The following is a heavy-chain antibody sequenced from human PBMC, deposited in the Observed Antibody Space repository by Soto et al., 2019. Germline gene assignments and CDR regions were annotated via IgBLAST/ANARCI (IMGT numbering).Heavy chain of an antibody. V-gene: IGHV4-59*01. J-gene: IGHJ4*02. D-gene: IGHD6-19*01. CDR2: IYNGGST. CDR1: GDSISTFY. Sequence: SETLSLTCTVSGDSISTFYWSWIRQPPGKGLEWIGYIYNGGSTNYNPSLKSRVTISADTSKSQFSLKLTSVTAADTAVYYCARGTGSYSSNFRGWGRGTLVTVSS. CDR3: ARGTGSYSSNFRG.